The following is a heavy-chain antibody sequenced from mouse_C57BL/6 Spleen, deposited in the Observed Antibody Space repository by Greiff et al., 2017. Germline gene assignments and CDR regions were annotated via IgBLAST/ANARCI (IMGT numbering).Heavy chain of an antibody. CDR2: ISDGGSYT. CDR3: ARELTGDWYFDV. CDR1: GFTFSSYA. D-gene: IGHD4-1*01. Sequence: EVNVVESGGGLVKPGGSLKLSCAASGFTFSSYAMSWVRQTPEKRLEWVATISDGGSYTYYPDNVKGRFTISRDNAKNNLYLQMSHLKSEDTAMYYCARELTGDWYFDVWGTGITVTVSS. J-gene: IGHJ1*03. V-gene: IGHV5-4*01.